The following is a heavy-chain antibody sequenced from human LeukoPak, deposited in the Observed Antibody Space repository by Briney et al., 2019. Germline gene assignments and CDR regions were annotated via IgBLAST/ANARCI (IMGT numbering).Heavy chain of an antibody. Sequence: SETLSLTCTVSGGSISSYYWSWIRQPPGKGLEWIGEINHSGSTNYNPSLKSRVTISVDTSTNQFSLKLSSVTAADTAVYYCARGGLGYCSGGSCRNIWFDPWGQGTLVTVSS. CDR3: ARGGLGYCSGGSCRNIWFDP. CDR2: INHSGST. CDR1: GGSISSYY. D-gene: IGHD2-15*01. V-gene: IGHV4-34*01. J-gene: IGHJ5*02.